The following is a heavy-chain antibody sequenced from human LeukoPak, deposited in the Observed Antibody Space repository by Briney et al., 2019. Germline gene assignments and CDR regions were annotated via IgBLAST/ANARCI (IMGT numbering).Heavy chain of an antibody. J-gene: IGHJ4*02. CDR1: GGSFSGYY. V-gene: IGHV4-34*01. D-gene: IGHD3-22*01. CDR2: INHSGST. CDR3: ARGPLLYYYDSSGYQDC. Sequence: SETLSLTCAVYGGSFSGYYWSWIRQPPGKGLEWIGEINHSGSTNYNPSLKSRVTISVDTSKNQFSLKLSSVTAADTAVYYCARGPLLYYYDSSGYQDCWGQGTLVTVSS.